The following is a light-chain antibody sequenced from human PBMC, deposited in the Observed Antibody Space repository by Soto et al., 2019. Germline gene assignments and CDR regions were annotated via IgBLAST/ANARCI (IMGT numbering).Light chain of an antibody. V-gene: IGLV1-44*01. CDR1: SSNIGINA. CDR3: ASWDDSQNGLL. Sequence: QSVLTQPPSASGTPGQRVTISCSGSSSNIGINAVNWYQQLPGTAPKLLMYDNNQRPSGVPDRVSGSKSGTSASLAISGLQSDDEADYYCASWDDSQNGLLFGTGTKLTVL. J-gene: IGLJ1*01. CDR2: DNN.